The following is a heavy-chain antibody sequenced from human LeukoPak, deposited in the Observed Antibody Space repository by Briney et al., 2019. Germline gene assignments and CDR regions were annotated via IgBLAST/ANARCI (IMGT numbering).Heavy chain of an antibody. Sequence: GASVKVSCKASGGTFSSYAISWVRQDPGQGLERMGGIIPIFGTANYAQKFQGRVTITADESTSTAYMELSSLRSEHTAVYYCARGAVDYDILTGYYPNDYWGQGTLVTVSS. CDR1: GGTFSSYA. D-gene: IGHD3-9*01. V-gene: IGHV1-69*13. CDR2: IIPIFGTA. J-gene: IGHJ4*02. CDR3: ARGAVDYDILTGYYPNDY.